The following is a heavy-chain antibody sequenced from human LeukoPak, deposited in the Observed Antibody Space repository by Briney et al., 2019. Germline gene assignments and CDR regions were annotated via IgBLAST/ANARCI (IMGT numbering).Heavy chain of an antibody. D-gene: IGHD5-24*01. J-gene: IGHJ4*02. Sequence: PGGSLRLSCAASGFTFSSYGMPWVRQAPGKGLEWVAVIWYDGSNKYYADSVKGRFTISRDNSKNTLYLQMNSLRAEDTAVYYCARDGEGGYNHGDYWGQGTLVTVSS. CDR3: ARDGEGGYNHGDY. CDR2: IWYDGSNK. V-gene: IGHV3-33*01. CDR1: GFTFSSYG.